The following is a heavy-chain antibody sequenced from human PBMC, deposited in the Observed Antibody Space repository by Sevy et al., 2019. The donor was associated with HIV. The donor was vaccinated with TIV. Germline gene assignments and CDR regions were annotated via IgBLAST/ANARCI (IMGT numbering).Heavy chain of an antibody. CDR3: VRRLSISMVQGWAYGMDV. CDR2: ISYSGTT. J-gene: IGHJ6*02. D-gene: IGHD3-10*01. Sequence: GSLRLSCTVSGGSIISSSYLWGWIRQTPGKGLEFIGSISYSGTTHYNPSPKSRITVSVDTSKNQFSLKLSSVTAADTAVYYGVRRLSISMVQGWAYGMDVWGQGTTVTVSS. V-gene: IGHV4-39*01. CDR1: GGSIISSSYL.